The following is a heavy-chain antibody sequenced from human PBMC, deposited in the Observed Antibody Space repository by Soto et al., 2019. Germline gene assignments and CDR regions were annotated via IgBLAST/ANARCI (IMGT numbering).Heavy chain of an antibody. CDR1: GFSFSTYA. J-gene: IGHJ6*02. D-gene: IGHD3-3*01. V-gene: IGHV3-23*01. CDR3: AREEWTNRRPFLYLGMDV. CDR2: INDDGDRT. Sequence: EVQLLESGGGLVQPGGSLKLSCAVSGFSFSTYAMCWVRQAPGKGLEWVSGINDDGDRTYYPDSVKGRFTISRDNSKNTLYLQMDSLRGEDTGVYYRAREEWTNRRPFLYLGMDVLGQGAKVTVSS.